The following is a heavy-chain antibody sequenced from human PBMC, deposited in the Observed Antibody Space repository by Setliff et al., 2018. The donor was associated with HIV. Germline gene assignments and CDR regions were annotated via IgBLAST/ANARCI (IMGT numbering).Heavy chain of an antibody. CDR3: VRGLGSEFDY. D-gene: IGHD2-15*01. V-gene: IGHV3-72*01. CDR2: TTNKADSYNT. CDR1: GFTFDDYA. Sequence: PGGSLRLSCAASGFTFDDYAMHWVRQAPGKGLEWVGRTTNKADSYNTNYAASVKGRFTIARDDSKKSLYLQMNSLKIEDTAVYYCVRGLGSEFDYWGQGTLVTVSS. J-gene: IGHJ4*02.